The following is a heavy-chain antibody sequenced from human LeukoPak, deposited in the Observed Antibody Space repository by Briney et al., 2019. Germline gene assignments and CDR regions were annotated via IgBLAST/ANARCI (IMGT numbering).Heavy chain of an antibody. Sequence: GGSLRLSCAASGFTVNSNSMSWVRQAPGKGLEWVSFIFSSTHYSDSVKGRFTISRDNSKNTLYLQMNSLRAEDTAVYYCARRAGAYSHPYDYWGQGTLVTVSS. CDR1: GFTVNSNS. V-gene: IGHV3-53*01. D-gene: IGHD4/OR15-4a*01. CDR2: IFSST. CDR3: ARRAGAYSHPYDY. J-gene: IGHJ4*02.